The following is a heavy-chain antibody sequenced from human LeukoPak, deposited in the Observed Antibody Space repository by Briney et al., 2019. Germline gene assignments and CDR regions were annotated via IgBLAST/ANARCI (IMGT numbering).Heavy chain of an antibody. CDR2: ITWNSGSI. CDR3: TRSTGWYNYFDY. D-gene: IGHD6-19*01. CDR1: GFTFYNYA. J-gene: IGHJ4*02. Sequence: QSGGSLRLSCATSGFTFYNYAMHWVRQAPGKGLEWVSGITWNSGSIAYADSVKGRFTISRDNAKNSLYLQMNSLTADDVAFYYCTRSTGWYNYFDYWGQGALVTVSS. V-gene: IGHV3-9*03.